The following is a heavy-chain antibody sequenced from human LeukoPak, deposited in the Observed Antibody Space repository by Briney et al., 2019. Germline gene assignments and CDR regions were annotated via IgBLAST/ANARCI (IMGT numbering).Heavy chain of an antibody. CDR3: AKEKAGYCSSTSCFDGYDY. V-gene: IGHV3-23*01. D-gene: IGHD2-2*01. CDR1: GFTFSSYA. Sequence: GGSLRLSCAASGFTFSSYAMSWVRQAPGRGLEWVSAISGSGGSTYYADSVKGRFSISRDNSKNTLYLQLNSLRAEDTAVYYCAKEKAGYCSSTSCFDGYDYWGQGTLVTVSS. J-gene: IGHJ4*02. CDR2: ISGSGGST.